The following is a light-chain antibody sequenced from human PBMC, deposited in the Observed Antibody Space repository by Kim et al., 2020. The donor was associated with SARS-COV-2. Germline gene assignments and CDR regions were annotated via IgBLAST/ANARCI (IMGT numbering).Light chain of an antibody. V-gene: IGLV3-21*04. CDR1: NIGGKS. CDR3: QVWDSSSDHRV. Sequence: APGKTARITCGGNNIGGKSVHWYQQKPGQAPVLVIDYDSDRPSGIPERFSGSNSGNTANLTISRVEAGDEADYYCQVWDSSSDHRVFGGGTQLTVL. J-gene: IGLJ3*02. CDR2: YDS.